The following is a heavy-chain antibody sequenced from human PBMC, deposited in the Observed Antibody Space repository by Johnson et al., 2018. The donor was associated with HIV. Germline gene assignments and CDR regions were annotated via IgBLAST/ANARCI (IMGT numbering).Heavy chain of an antibody. V-gene: IGHV3-15*01. CDR3: TTMSALWFGDIHVFGDGFDI. Sequence: VLLVESGGGVARPGGSLRLSCAASGFTFGSYAMSWVRQAPGKGLEWVGRVKSKTDGGTIDYAAAVKGRFIISRDDSKNTLYLQMNGLKTEDTAMYYCTTMSALWFGDIHVFGDGFDIWGQGTMVTVSS. J-gene: IGHJ3*02. CDR1: GFTFGSYA. CDR2: VKSKTDGGTI. D-gene: IGHD3-10*01.